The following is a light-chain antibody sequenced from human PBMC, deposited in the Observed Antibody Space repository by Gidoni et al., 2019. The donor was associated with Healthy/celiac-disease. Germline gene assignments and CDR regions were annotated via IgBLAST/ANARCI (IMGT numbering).Light chain of an antibody. Sequence: QSALTQPPSVSGSPGQSVPISCTGTSSDVGSYNRVSWYQPPPGTAPKLMIYEVSNRHSGVPDRFSGSKSGNTASLTISGLQAEDEADYYCSSYTSSSTIGVFGGGTKLTVL. V-gene: IGLV2-18*02. CDR2: EVS. CDR3: SSYTSSSTIGV. CDR1: SSDVGSYNR. J-gene: IGLJ2*01.